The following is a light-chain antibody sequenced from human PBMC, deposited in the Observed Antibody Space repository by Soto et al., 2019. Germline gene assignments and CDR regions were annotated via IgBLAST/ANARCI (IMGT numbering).Light chain of an antibody. J-gene: IGKJ3*01. CDR1: QGISTY. CDR2: AAS. V-gene: IGKV1-33*01. Sequence: DIQMTQSPSSLSAFVGDRVTITCQASQGISTYVNWYQQKPGKTPNLLIYAASNLETSVPSRFSGSGSGTKFTLTISMLQSDDLGTYYCQQYDDLPVTFGPGTK. CDR3: QQYDDLPVT.